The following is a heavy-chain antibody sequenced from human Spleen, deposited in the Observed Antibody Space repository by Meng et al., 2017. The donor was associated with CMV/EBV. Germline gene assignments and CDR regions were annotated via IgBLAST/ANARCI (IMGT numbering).Heavy chain of an antibody. V-gene: IGHV4-59*01. CDR3: ARALDPSGMDV. CDR2: IYYSGST. CDR1: GGPISSYY. J-gene: IGHJ6*02. Sequence: SETLSLTCTVSGGPISSYYWSWIRQPPGKGLEWIGYIYYSGSTNYNPSLKSRVTISVDTSKNQFSLKLSSVTAADTAVYYCARALDPSGMDVWGQGTTVTVSS.